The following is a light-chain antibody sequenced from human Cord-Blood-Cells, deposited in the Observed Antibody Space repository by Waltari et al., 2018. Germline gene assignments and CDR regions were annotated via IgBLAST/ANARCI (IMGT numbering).Light chain of an antibody. CDR2: DVS. CDR1: RGDVGGYNY. J-gene: IGLJ1*01. CDR3: SSYTSSSTLYV. V-gene: IGLV2-14*03. Sequence: QSALTQPASVSGPPGQSNTIPCTGTRGDVGGYNYASSYQQHPGKAPKLMIYDVSNRPSGVSNRFSGSKSGNTASLTISGLQAEDEADYYCSSYTSSSTLYVFGTGTKVTVL.